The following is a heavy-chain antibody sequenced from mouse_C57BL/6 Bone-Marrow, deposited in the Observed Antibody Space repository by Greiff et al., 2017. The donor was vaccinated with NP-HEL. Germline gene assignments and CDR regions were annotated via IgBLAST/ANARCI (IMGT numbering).Heavy chain of an antibody. Sequence: QVQLQQPGAELVMPGASVKLSCKASGYTFTSYWMHWVKQRPGQGLEWIGGIDPSDSYTNYNQKFKGKSTLTVDKSSSTADMQLSSLTSEDSAVCYCARMGLPPFAYWGEGTRVTVAA. D-gene: IGHD2-3*01. CDR1: GYTFTSYW. CDR2: IDPSDSYT. J-gene: IGHJ3*01. V-gene: IGHV1-69*01. CDR3: ARMGLPPFAY.